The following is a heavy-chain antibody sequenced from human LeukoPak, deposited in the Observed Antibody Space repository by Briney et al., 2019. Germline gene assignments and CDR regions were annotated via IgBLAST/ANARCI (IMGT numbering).Heavy chain of an antibody. D-gene: IGHD3-22*01. CDR3: AKGRPVYYDTSGTLY. V-gene: IGHV1-18*01. CDR1: GYTFTSYG. Sequence: ASVKVSCKASGYTFTSYGISWVRQAPGQGLEWMGWISAYNGNTNYAQKLQGRVTMTTDTSTSTAYMELRSLRSDDTAVYYCAKGRPVYYDTSGTLYWGQGTLVTVSS. J-gene: IGHJ4*02. CDR2: ISAYNGNT.